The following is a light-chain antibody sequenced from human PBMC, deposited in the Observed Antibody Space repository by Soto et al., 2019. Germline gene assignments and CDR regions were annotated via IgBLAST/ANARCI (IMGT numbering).Light chain of an antibody. V-gene: IGLV2-14*03. Sequence: QSVLRQPASVSGSPGQSITISCTGTSSDVGSYNYVSWYQHYPGKAPKLVIYDVTNRPSGVSNRFSGSKSGNTASLTISGLQPDDEASYYFSSCRIASISPYLFGTGTKVTVL. J-gene: IGLJ1*01. CDR1: SSDVGSYNY. CDR2: DVT. CDR3: SSCRIASISPYL.